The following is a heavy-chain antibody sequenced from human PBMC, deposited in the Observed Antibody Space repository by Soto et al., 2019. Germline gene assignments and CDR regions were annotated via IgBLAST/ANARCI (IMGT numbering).Heavy chain of an antibody. V-gene: IGHV3-20*04. CDR1: GFTFEDHG. CDR3: ARDGGVAVAVDASDI. CDR2: INWSGSST. Sequence: EVQLVESGGGVVRPGGSLRLSCAASGFTFEDHGMTWVRQVPGKGLEWVAEINWSGSSTSYADSVKGRFTISRDNAKNSRYLQMNSLRAEDTALYFCARDGGVAVAVDASDIWGQGTMVTVSS. D-gene: IGHD6-19*01. J-gene: IGHJ3*02.